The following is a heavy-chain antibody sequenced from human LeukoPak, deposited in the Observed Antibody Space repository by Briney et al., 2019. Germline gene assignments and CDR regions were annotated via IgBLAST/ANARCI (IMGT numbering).Heavy chain of an antibody. Sequence: GGSLRLSCAASGFTFSSYAMSWVRQAPGKGLEWVSAIRGSGDSTYYADSVKGRFTISRDNSKNTLYLQMNSLRAEDTAVYYCAQDIVVVPAAMAGGDFDYWGQGTLVTVSS. V-gene: IGHV3-23*01. CDR1: GFTFSSYA. J-gene: IGHJ4*02. CDR3: AQDIVVVPAAMAGGDFDY. CDR2: IRGSGDST. D-gene: IGHD2-2*01.